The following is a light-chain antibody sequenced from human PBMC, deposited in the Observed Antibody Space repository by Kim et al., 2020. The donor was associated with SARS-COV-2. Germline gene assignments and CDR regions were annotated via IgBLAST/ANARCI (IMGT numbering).Light chain of an antibody. Sequence: DIQMTQSPSSLSASVGDRVTITCRASQSISSYLNWYQQKPGKAPKFLIYAASSLQSGVPSRFSGSGSGTDFTLTISSLQPEDFATYYCQQSYSTPRTFGQGTKVESK. CDR3: QQSYSTPRT. J-gene: IGKJ1*01. CDR1: QSISSY. CDR2: AAS. V-gene: IGKV1-39*01.